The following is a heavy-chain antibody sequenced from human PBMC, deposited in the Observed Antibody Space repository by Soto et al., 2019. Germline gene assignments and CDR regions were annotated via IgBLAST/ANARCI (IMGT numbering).Heavy chain of an antibody. CDR3: ARRYGLSALDI. J-gene: IGHJ3*02. CDR1: GGSISSYY. CDR2: IYYSGST. V-gene: IGHV4-59*08. Sequence: SETLSLTCTVSGGSISSYYWSWLRQPPGKGLEWIGDIYYSGSTNYNPSLKSRVTISVDTSKNQFSLKLSSVTAADTAVYFCARRYGLSALDIWGQGTMVTVS. D-gene: IGHD3-10*01.